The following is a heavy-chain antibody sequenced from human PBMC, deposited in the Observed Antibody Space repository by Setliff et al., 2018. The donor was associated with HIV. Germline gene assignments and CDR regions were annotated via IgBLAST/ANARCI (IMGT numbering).Heavy chain of an antibody. J-gene: IGHJ3*01. CDR1: GYIFTGYY. CDR3: ASPGRSAAFDV. V-gene: IGHV1-2*02. Sequence: ASVKVSCKASGYIFTGYYLHWVRQAPGRGLEWMGWIDPKNGGTNYAQKFQGRVTMTRDTSISTAYMELTRLRYDDTAIYFCASPGRSAAFDVWGQGTMVTV. CDR2: IDPKNGGT.